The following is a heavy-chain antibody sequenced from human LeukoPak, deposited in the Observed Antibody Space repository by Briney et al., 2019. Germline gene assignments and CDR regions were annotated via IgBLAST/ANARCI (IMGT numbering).Heavy chain of an antibody. CDR2: IDHSGST. Sequence: SETLSLTCAVSGGSFSGYYWNWIRQSPGKGLEWIGEIDHSGSTHYNPSLKSRVTISVDTSQKQFSLRLTSVTAADTAVYYCARGRYLTTSGGAAAGFLDYWGQGSLVTVST. D-gene: IGHD6-13*01. CDR1: GGSFSGYY. J-gene: IGHJ4*02. V-gene: IGHV4-34*01. CDR3: ARGRYLTTSGGAAAGFLDY.